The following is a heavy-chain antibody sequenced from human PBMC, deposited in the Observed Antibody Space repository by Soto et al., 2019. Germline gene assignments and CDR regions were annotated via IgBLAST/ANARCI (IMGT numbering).Heavy chain of an antibody. D-gene: IGHD2-8*01. J-gene: IGHJ4*02. CDR3: ARALHYTVYGVADY. CDR1: GFTFSSYW. CDR2: IKQDGGEK. Sequence: EVQLVESGGGLVQPGGSLRLSCAASGFTFSSYWMSWVRQAPGKGLEWVANIKQDGGEKYYVDSVKGRFTISRDNAKKSMYLQMNSLRVEDTAVYYCARALHYTVYGVADYWGQGTLVTVSS. V-gene: IGHV3-7*05.